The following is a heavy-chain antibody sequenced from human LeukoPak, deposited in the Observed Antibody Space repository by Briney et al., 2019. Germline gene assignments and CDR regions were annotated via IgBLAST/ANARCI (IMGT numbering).Heavy chain of an antibody. J-gene: IGHJ4*02. V-gene: IGHV4-61*02. CDR1: GGSISSGSYY. CDR3: AKGSRGFWSGYYDY. Sequence: PSQTLSLTCTVSGGSISSGSYYWSWIRQTAGKGLEWIVRIYTSGSTNYNPSLKSRVTISVYTSENQFSLKLSSVTAADTGVYYCAKGSRGFWSGYYDYWGQGTLVTVSS. D-gene: IGHD3-3*01. CDR2: IYTSGST.